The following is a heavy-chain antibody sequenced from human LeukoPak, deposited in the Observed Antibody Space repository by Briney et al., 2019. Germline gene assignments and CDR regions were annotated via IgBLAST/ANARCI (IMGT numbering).Heavy chain of an antibody. CDR1: GYTFTSYD. V-gene: IGHV1-18*01. D-gene: IGHD2-21*01. CDR2: ISAYNGNT. CDR3: ARACCGGDCYLYYYYYYMDV. J-gene: IGHJ6*03. Sequence: GASVKVSCKASGYTFTSYDINWVRQATGQGLEWMGWISAYNGNTNYAQKLQGRVTMTTDTSTSTAYMELRSLRSDDTAAYYCARACCGGDCYLYYYYYYMDVWGKGTTVTVSS.